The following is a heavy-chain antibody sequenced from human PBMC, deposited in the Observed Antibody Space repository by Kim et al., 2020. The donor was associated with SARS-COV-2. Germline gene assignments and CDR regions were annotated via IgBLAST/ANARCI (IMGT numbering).Heavy chain of an antibody. V-gene: IGHV4-39*01. Sequence: SETLSLTCTVSGGSISSSSYFWAWIRQPPGKGLEWIGSFCYSGSTYYNPSLKSRVSMSADTSKNHFSLTLSSVTAADTAVYYCARHPPWAADKGGFDPWG. J-gene: IGHJ5*02. CDR3: ARHPPWAADKGGFDP. CDR2: FCYSGST. D-gene: IGHD6-13*01. CDR1: GGSISSSSYF.